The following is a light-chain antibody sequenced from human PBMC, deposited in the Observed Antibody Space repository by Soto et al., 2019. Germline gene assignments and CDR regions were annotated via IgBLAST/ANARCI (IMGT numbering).Light chain of an antibody. CDR1: SSDVGAYDY. CDR3: SSFAGSNNFPYV. J-gene: IGLJ1*01. Sequence: QSALTQPPSASGSPGQSVTISCTGTSSDVGAYDYVSLYPQHPGKAPKLMIYEINKRPSGVPDRFSGSKSGNTASLTVSGLQAEDEADYYCSSFAGSNNFPYVFGTGTKVTVL. CDR2: EIN. V-gene: IGLV2-8*01.